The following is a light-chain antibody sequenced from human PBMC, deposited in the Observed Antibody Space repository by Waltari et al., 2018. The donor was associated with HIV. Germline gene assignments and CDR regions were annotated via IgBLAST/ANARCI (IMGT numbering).Light chain of an antibody. CDR1: QSIGRW. J-gene: IGKJ4*01. CDR2: ASS. V-gene: IGKV1-12*01. Sequence: DIQMTQSPSSVSAPVGDRVPITCRASQSIGRWLVWYQQTPGKAPKLLIYASSTLQPGVPSRFSGSGSGTSFALTITSLQPEDFATYYCQQASSLPLTFGGGTKVEIK. CDR3: QQASSLPLT.